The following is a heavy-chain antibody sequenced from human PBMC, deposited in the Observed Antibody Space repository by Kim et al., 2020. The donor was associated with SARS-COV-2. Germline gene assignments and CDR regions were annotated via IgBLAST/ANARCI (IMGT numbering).Heavy chain of an antibody. CDR1: GGSISSSSYY. Sequence: SETLSLTCTVSGGSISSSSYYWGWIRQPPGKGLEWIGSIYYSGSTYYNPSLKSRVTISVDTSKNQFSLKLSSVTAADTAVYYCARDRNPGIAVAGLFDPWGQGTLVTVSS. J-gene: IGHJ5*02. CDR2: IYYSGST. V-gene: IGHV4-39*07. D-gene: IGHD6-19*01. CDR3: ARDRNPGIAVAGLFDP.